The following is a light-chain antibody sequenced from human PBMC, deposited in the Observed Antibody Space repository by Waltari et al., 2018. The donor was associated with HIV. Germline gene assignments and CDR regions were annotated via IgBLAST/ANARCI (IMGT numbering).Light chain of an antibody. CDR3: SSYAGGHSWV. J-gene: IGLJ3*02. Sequence: SVSGSLGQSVVISCTGTSNDLGNHNLVSWYQHHPGKVPRIIIYEVTKRPSGVSNRFSGSKSANTASLMISGLQAEDEADYYCSSYAGGHSWVFGGGTKLTVL. CDR2: EVT. V-gene: IGLV2-23*02. CDR1: SNDLGNHNL.